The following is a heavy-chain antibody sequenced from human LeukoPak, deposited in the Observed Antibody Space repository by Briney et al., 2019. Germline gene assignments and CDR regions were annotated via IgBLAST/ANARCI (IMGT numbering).Heavy chain of an antibody. J-gene: IGHJ5*02. CDR2: INAGNGNT. D-gene: IGHD2-15*01. Sequence: ASVNVSCKASGYTFTSYAMHWVRQAPGQRLEWMGWINAGNGNTKYSQKFQGRVTITRDTSASTAYMELSSLRSEDTAVYYCARGRLGCSGGSCYRPEYNWFDPWGQGTLVTVSS. V-gene: IGHV1-3*01. CDR1: GYTFTSYA. CDR3: ARGRLGCSGGSCYRPEYNWFDP.